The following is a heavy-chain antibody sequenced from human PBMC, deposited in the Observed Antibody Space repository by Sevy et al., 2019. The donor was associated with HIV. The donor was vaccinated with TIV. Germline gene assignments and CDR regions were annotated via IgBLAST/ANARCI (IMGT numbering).Heavy chain of an antibody. CDR3: ARNRKSYDSSGYLNTPFDY. CDR1: GGSISSSNW. J-gene: IGHJ4*02. D-gene: IGHD3-22*01. Sequence: SETLSLTCAVSGGSISSSNWWSWVRQPPGKGLEWIGEIYHSGSTNYNPSLKSRVTISVDKSKNQFSLKLSSVTAADTAVYYCARNRKSYDSSGYLNTPFDYQGQGTLVTVSS. CDR2: IYHSGST. V-gene: IGHV4-4*02.